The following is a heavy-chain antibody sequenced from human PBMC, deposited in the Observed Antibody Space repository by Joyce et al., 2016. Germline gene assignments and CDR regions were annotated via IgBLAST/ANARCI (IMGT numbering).Heavy chain of an antibody. Sequence: QVQLVQSGAEVKKPGASVKVSCKASGYNFTSYGISWVGQAPGQGLEWMGWISAYNGNTNYAQKLQGRVTMTTDTSTSTAYMELRSLRSDDTAVYYCARVTYYYDSSGSPDAFDIWGQGTMVTVSS. V-gene: IGHV1-18*01. J-gene: IGHJ3*02. CDR1: GYNFTSYG. D-gene: IGHD3-22*01. CDR3: ARVTYYYDSSGSPDAFDI. CDR2: ISAYNGNT.